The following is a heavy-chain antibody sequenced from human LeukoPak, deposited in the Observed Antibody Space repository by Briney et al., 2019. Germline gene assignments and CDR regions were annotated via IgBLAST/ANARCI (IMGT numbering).Heavy chain of an antibody. J-gene: IGHJ4*02. CDR2: IWSDKSNR. D-gene: IGHD4-11*01. CDR3: AKDAQRGFDYSTSLEY. Sequence: GGSLRLSCAASGFIFNHHAMHWVRQAPAKGLERVAVIWSDKSNRLYGDSVRGRFTISRDDSRKTVYLQMERIAAEDTAIYYCAKDAQRGFDYSTSLEYWGQGALVTVAS. CDR1: GFIFNHHA. V-gene: IGHV3-33*06.